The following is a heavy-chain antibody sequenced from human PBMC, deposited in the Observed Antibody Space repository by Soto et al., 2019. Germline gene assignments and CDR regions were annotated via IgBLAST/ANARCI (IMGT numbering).Heavy chain of an antibody. CDR1: GYTFTRSG. V-gene: IGHV1-18*01. Sequence: QVQLVQSGAEVKNPGASVKVSCKASGYTFTRSGIGWARQAPGQGLEWMGWINTYNGSTNYAQNVQGRVTLTTDTSTSKAYMELRSLRSNDTAIYYCAMVDVYVTPSPQDVWGQGTTVIVSS. CDR2: INTYNGST. D-gene: IGHD3-16*01. J-gene: IGHJ6*02. CDR3: AMVDVYVTPSPQDV.